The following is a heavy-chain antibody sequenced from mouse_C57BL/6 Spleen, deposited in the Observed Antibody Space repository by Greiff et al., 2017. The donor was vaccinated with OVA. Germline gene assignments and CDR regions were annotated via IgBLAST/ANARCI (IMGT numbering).Heavy chain of an antibody. J-gene: IGHJ4*01. CDR3: AGSVVAYYYAMDY. D-gene: IGHD1-1*01. Sequence: QVQLKESGPGLVQPSQSLSITCTVSGFSLTSYGVHWVRQSPGKGLEWLGVIWSGGSTDYNAAFISRLSISKDNSKSQVFFKMNSLQADDTAIYYCAGSVVAYYYAMDYWGQGTSVTVSS. V-gene: IGHV2-2*01. CDR1: GFSLTSYG. CDR2: IWSGGST.